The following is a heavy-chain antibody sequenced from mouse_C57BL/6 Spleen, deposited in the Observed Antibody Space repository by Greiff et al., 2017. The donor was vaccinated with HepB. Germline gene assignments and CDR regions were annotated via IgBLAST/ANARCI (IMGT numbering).Heavy chain of an antibody. J-gene: IGHJ1*03. V-gene: IGHV1-52*01. Sequence: QVQLQQPGAELVRPGSSVKLSCKASGYTFTSYWMHWVKQRPIQGLEWIGNIDPSDSETHYNQKFKDKATLTVDKSSSTACMQLSSLTSEDSAVYYCARPSYYYGSSSHWYFDVWGTGTTVTVSS. CDR1: GYTFTSYW. D-gene: IGHD1-1*01. CDR3: ARPSYYYGSSSHWYFDV. CDR2: IDPSDSET.